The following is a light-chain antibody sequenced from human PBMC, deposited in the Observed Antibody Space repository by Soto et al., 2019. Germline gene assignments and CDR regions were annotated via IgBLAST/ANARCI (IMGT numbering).Light chain of an antibody. Sequence: QSALTQPPSASGSPGQSVTISSTGTSSDVGAYKYVSWYQQYPGKAPKLMIYEVSKRPSGVPARFSGSKSGNTASLTVSGLQSEDEADYYCTSYVGSDTWVFGGGTKVTVL. V-gene: IGLV2-8*01. CDR1: SSDVGAYKY. J-gene: IGLJ3*02. CDR3: TSYVGSDTWV. CDR2: EVS.